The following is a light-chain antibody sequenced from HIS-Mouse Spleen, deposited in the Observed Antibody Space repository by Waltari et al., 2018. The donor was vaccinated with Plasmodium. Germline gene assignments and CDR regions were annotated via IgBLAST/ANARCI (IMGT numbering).Light chain of an antibody. V-gene: IGLV3-10*01. J-gene: IGLJ3*02. CDR3: YSTDSSGNHRV. CDR1: ALPKKY. CDR2: EDS. Sequence: SYELTQHPSVSVSPGQTARITCSGDALPKKYAYWYQQKSGQAPVLVIYEDSKRPSGIPERFSGSSSGTMATLTISGAQVEDEADYYCYSTDSSGNHRVFGGGTKLTVL.